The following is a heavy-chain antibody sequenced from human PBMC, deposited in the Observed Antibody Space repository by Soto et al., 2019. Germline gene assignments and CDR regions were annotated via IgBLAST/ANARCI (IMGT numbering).Heavy chain of an antibody. CDR2: ISYDGSNK. J-gene: IGHJ6*02. V-gene: IGHV3-30*18. Sequence: GGSLRLSCAASGFTFSSYGMHWVRQAPGKGLEWVAVISYDGSNKYYADSVKGRSTISRDNSKNTLYLQMNSLRAEDTAVYYCANAIQNGYCSSTSCSLYGMDVWGQGTTVTVSS. CDR1: GFTFSSYG. CDR3: ANAIQNGYCSSTSCSLYGMDV. D-gene: IGHD2-2*03.